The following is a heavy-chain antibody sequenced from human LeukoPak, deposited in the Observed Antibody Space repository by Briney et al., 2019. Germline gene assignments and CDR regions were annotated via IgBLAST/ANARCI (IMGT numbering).Heavy chain of an antibody. CDR2: INHSGST. V-gene: IGHV4-34*01. Sequence: SETLSLTCAVYGGSCSGYYWSWIRQPPGKGLEWIGEINHSGSTNYNPSLKSRVTISVDTSKNQSSLKLSSVTAADTAVYYCARGRRVRGVPYYYMDVWGKGTTVTVSS. J-gene: IGHJ6*03. D-gene: IGHD3-10*01. CDR3: ARGRRVRGVPYYYMDV. CDR1: GGSCSGYY.